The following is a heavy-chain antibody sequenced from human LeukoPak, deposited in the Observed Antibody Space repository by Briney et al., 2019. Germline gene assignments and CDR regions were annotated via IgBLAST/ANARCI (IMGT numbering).Heavy chain of an antibody. CDR2: ISYDGSNK. V-gene: IGHV3-30*18. CDR1: GFTFSSYG. CDR3: GKGGGGVGATTIGAFDI. D-gene: IGHD1-26*01. Sequence: GGSLRLSCAASGFTFSSYGMHRVRQAPGKGLEWVAVISYDGSNKYYADSVKGRFTISRDNSKNTLYLQMNSLRAEDTAVYYCGKGGGGVGATTIGAFDIWGQGTMVTVSS. J-gene: IGHJ3*02.